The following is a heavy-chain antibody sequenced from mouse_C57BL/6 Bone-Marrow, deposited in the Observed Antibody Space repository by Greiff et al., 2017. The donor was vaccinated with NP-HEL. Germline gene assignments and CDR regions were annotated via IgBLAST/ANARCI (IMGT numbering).Heavy chain of an antibody. D-gene: IGHD1-1*01. CDR3: ASMFYYYGVYFDY. J-gene: IGHJ2*01. Sequence: EVQLLQSGGDLVKPGGSLKLSCAASGFTFSSYGLSWVRQTPDKRLEWVATLSSAGSYTYYPHSVKGRFTIPRDHATNTPYLQMSSLKSEDTAMYYCASMFYYYGVYFDYWGQGTTLTVSS. CDR1: GFTFSSYG. V-gene: IGHV5-6*01. CDR2: LSSAGSYT.